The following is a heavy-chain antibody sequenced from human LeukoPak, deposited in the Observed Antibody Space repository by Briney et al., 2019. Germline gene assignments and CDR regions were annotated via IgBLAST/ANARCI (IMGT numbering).Heavy chain of an antibody. V-gene: IGHV3-30*18. CDR2: ISYDGSNK. D-gene: IGHD3-10*01. Sequence: PGGSLRLSCAASGFTFSSYGMHWVRPAPGKGLEWVAVISYDGSNKYYADSVKGRFTISRDNSKNTLYLQMNSLRAEDTAVYYCAKDRFGSGSDFDYWGQGTLVTVSS. J-gene: IGHJ4*02. CDR3: AKDRFGSGSDFDY. CDR1: GFTFSSYG.